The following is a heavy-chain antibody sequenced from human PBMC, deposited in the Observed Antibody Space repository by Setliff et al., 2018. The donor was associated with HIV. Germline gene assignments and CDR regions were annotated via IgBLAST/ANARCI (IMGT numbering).Heavy chain of an antibody. CDR1: GYTFTSYA. CDR3: ARSVHSLYGDYATYFDP. Sequence: AASVKVSCKASGYTFTSYAMNWVRQAPGQGLEWMGGIIPTFTRANYAQKFQARVIITTDKSTSTAFMELTSLTSEDTAVYYCARSVHSLYGDYATYFDPWGQGTQVTVSS. J-gene: IGHJ5*02. CDR2: IIPTFTRA. D-gene: IGHD4-17*01. V-gene: IGHV1-69*05.